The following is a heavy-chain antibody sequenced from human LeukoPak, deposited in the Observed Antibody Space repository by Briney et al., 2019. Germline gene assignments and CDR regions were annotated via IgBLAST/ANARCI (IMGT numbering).Heavy chain of an antibody. J-gene: IGHJ4*02. V-gene: IGHV4-34*01. CDR2: INHSGST. D-gene: IGHD3-10*01. Sequence: SETLSLTCAVYGGSFSGYYWSWIRQPPGKGLEWIGEINHSGSTNYNPSLKSRVTISVDTSKNQFSLKLSSVTAADTAVYYCARGKGPIRYWGQGTLSPSPQ. CDR1: GGSFSGYY. CDR3: ARGKGPIRY.